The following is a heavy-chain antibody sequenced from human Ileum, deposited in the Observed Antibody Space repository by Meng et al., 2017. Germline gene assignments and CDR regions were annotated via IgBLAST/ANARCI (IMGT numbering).Heavy chain of an antibody. J-gene: IGHJ5*02. CDR1: GGAISSGGYY. CDR3: ARVRRGLGLRFDP. V-gene: IGHV4-31*03. CDR2: IFYSGST. Sequence: VQLQESGPRLVKPSQALSLTCTVSGGAISSGGYYWGWIRQHPGKGLEWIGYIFYSGSTYYNSSLKSRINISVDTSKNQFSLKVSSVTAADTAVYYCARVRRGLGLRFDPWGQGTLVTVSS. D-gene: IGHD3/OR15-3a*01.